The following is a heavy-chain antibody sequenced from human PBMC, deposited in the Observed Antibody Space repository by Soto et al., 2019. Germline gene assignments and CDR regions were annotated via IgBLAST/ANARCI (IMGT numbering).Heavy chain of an antibody. CDR1: GGSIISAGYY. CDR2: IYHSGPT. Sequence: SETLSLTCTVSGGSIISAGYYWSWVRQHPGKGLEWMGYIYHSGPTTYNPSLRSRITMSVDTSKYQFSLNLTSVTAADTAVYYCARGPDSDTRKFDSWGQGILVT. V-gene: IGHV4-31*03. J-gene: IGHJ4*02. D-gene: IGHD2-21*02. CDR3: ARGPDSDTRKFDS.